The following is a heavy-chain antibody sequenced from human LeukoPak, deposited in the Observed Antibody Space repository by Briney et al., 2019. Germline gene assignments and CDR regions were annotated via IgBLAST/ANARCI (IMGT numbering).Heavy chain of an antibody. Sequence: SETLSLTCTVSGGSISSNSYYWGWIRQPAGKGLEWIGRIYYSGSMYYSPSLKSRVTISVDTSKNQFSLKLNSVTAADTAIYYCARRYYYDSSGYYYFFDYWGQGTLVTVSS. CDR2: IYYSGSM. J-gene: IGHJ4*02. CDR1: GGSISSNSYY. D-gene: IGHD3-22*01. CDR3: ARRYYYDSSGYYYFFDY. V-gene: IGHV4-39*01.